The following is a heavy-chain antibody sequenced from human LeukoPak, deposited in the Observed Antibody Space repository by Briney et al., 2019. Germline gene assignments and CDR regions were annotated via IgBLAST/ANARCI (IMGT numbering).Heavy chain of an antibody. CDR1: EFTFSTYW. CDR3: ARGRPHGNDY. CDR2: INGDGSDT. V-gene: IGHV3-74*01. D-gene: IGHD4-23*01. J-gene: IGHJ4*02. Sequence: GGSLRLSCAASEFTFSTYWMHWVRQPPGKGLVWVSRINGDGSDTTYADSVKGRFTISRDNAKNTLYLQMNSLRAEDTAVYYCARGRPHGNDYWGQGTLVTVSS.